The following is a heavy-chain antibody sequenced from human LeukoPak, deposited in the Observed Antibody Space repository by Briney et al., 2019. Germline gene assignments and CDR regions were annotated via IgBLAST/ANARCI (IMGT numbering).Heavy chain of an antibody. Sequence: GGSLRLSCAASGFTFSNYDMHWVRQPTGKGLEWVSAIGTAGDTYYAGSVKGRFTIPRENAKNSLYLQMNSLRAGDTAVYYCARRMRDDYNGFAFDIWGQGTMVTVSS. D-gene: IGHD4/OR15-4a*01. V-gene: IGHV3-13*01. CDR1: GFTFSNYD. CDR3: ARRMRDDYNGFAFDI. J-gene: IGHJ3*02. CDR2: IGTAGDT.